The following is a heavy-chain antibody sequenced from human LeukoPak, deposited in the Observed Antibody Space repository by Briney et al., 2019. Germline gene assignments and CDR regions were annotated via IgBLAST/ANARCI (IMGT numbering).Heavy chain of an antibody. J-gene: IGHJ4*02. CDR2: IIPMFGAA. V-gene: IGHV1-69*13. CDR1: GGAFNSSL. CDR3: ARDSTSGDHDY. Sequence: SVKVSCKASGGAFNSSLIDWVRQAPGQGLEWMGGIIPMFGAANYGQKFQGRVTITADASTTTAYMEVSSLRYEDTAIYYCARDSTSGDHDYWGQGTLVTVSS.